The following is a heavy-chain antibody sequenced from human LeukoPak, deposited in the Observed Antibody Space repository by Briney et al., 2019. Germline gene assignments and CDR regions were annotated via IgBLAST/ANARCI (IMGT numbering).Heavy chain of an antibody. Sequence: GSLRLSCAASGFTVSKTYMTWVHQPPGQGLEWIGEISLSGHTNYNPSLRSRVTMSLDESKNHLSLILASVTAADTAIYYCSRESGPFSPFGHWGQGTLVTVTS. CDR2: ISLSGHT. D-gene: IGHD1-26*01. CDR3: SRESGPFSPFGH. V-gene: IGHV4-4*02. CDR1: GFTVSKTY. J-gene: IGHJ4*02.